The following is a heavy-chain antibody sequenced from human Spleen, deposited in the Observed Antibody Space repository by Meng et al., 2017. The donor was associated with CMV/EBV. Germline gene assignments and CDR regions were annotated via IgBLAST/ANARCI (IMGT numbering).Heavy chain of an antibody. D-gene: IGHD3-3*01. Sequence: GESLKISCAASGFSFSSYAMSWVRQAPGKGLEWVAVISYDGSNKYYADSVKGRFTISRDNSKNTLYLQMNSLRAEDTAVYYCARENFGVVIGRFGMDVWGQGTTVTVSS. CDR2: ISYDGSNK. V-gene: IGHV3-30*04. CDR1: GFSFSSYA. J-gene: IGHJ6*02. CDR3: ARENFGVVIGRFGMDV.